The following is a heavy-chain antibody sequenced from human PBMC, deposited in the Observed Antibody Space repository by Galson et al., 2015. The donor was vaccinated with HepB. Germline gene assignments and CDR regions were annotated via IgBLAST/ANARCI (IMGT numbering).Heavy chain of an antibody. V-gene: IGHV3-30-3*01. J-gene: IGHJ4*02. CDR2: ISYDGSNK. D-gene: IGHD1-26*01. CDR1: GFTFSSYA. Sequence: SLRLSCAASGFTFSSYAMHWVRQAPGKGLEWVAVISYDGSNKYYADSVKGRFTISRDNSKNTLYLQMNSLRAEDTAVYYCARATDSGSFDYWGQGTLVTVSS. CDR3: ARATDSGSFDY.